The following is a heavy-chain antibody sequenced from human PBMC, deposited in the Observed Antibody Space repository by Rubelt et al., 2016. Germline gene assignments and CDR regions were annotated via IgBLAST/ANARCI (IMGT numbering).Heavy chain of an antibody. D-gene: IGHD1-26*01. CDR2: ISYDGSNK. Sequence: GLEWVAVISYDGSNKYYADSVKGRFTISRDNSKNTLYLQMNSLRAEDTAVYYCARDGRWEHDAFDIWGQGTMVTVSS. CDR3: ARDGRWEHDAFDI. V-gene: IGHV3-30*04. J-gene: IGHJ3*02.